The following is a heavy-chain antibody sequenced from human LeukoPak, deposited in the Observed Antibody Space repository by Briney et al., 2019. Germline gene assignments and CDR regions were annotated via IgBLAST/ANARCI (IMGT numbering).Heavy chain of an antibody. Sequence: SQTLSLTCTVSGGSINSGSYHWSWVRQPAGKGLEWIGRIYTSGSTNYNPSLKSRVTMSVDTSKNQFSLKLSSVTAADTAVYYCASEDYYDSSGYYSTNWGQGTLVTVSS. CDR2: IYTSGST. J-gene: IGHJ4*02. D-gene: IGHD3-22*01. CDR3: ASEDYYDSSGYYSTN. V-gene: IGHV4-61*02. CDR1: GGSINSGSYH.